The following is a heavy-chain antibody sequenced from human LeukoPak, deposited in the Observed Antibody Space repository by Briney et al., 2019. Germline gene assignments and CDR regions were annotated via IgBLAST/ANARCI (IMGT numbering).Heavy chain of an antibody. CDR3: ARDTKYAFDN. V-gene: IGHV3-33*01. CDR1: GFTFSSYG. D-gene: IGHD2-2*01. Sequence: PGRSPRLSCAASGFTFSSYGMHWVRQAPGKGLEWVAVIWYDGSNKYYADSVKGRFTISGDKAKNSVYLQMNSLRVEDTAVYYCARDTKYAFDNWGQGTLVIVSS. J-gene: IGHJ4*02. CDR2: IWYDGSNK.